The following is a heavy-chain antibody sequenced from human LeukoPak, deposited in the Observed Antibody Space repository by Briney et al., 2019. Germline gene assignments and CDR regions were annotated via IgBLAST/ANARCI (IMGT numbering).Heavy chain of an antibody. CDR2: IYYSGST. CDR1: GGSISSYY. V-gene: IGHV4-59*01. J-gene: IGHJ6*04. D-gene: IGHD2-2*01. CDR3: ARAPSDIVVVPAAPPRYYYYGMDV. Sequence: SETLSLTCTVSGGSISSYYWSWIRQPPAKGLEWIGYIYYSGSTNYNPSLKSRVTISVDTSKNQFSLKLSSVTAADTAVYYCARAPSDIVVVPAAPPRYYYYGMDVWGKGTTVTVSS.